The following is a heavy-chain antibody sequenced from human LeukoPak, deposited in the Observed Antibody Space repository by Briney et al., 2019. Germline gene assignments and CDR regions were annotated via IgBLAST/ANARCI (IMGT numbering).Heavy chain of an antibody. CDR1: GFTFSSYG. J-gene: IGHJ4*02. Sequence: GGSLRLSCAASGFTFSSYGMNWVRQAPGKGLEWVSYISSSGSTIYYADSVKGRFTISRDNAKNSLYLQMNSLRAEDTAVYYCARDTARSWYYFDYWGQGTLVTVSS. D-gene: IGHD6-13*01. V-gene: IGHV3-48*04. CDR3: ARDTARSWYYFDY. CDR2: ISSSGSTI.